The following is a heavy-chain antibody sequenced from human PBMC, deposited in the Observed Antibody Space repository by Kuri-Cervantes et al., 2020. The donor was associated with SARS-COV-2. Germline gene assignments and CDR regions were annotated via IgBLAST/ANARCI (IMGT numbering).Heavy chain of an antibody. V-gene: IGHV1-2*04. CDR2: INPNSGGT. CDR3: AREWVDPLEYSNKDYYYDGMDV. CDR1: GYTFTGSY. D-gene: IGHD4-11*01. J-gene: IGHJ6*02. Sequence: ASDTVSCKAPGYTFTGSYMHWVRHAPGQGLEWMGWINPNSGGTNYAQKFQGWVTMTRDTSISTAYMELSRLRSDDTAVYYCAREWVDPLEYSNKDYYYDGMDVWGHGATVTVSS.